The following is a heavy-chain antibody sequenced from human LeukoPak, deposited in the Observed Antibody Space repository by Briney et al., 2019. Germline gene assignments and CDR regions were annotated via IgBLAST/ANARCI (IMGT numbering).Heavy chain of an antibody. D-gene: IGHD5-12*01. Sequence: NPSETLSLTCTVSGGSISSSLNYWGWIRQPPGKGLEGIGSIYYSGSTYYNPSLKSQVTISVDTSKNQFSLNLSSVTAADTAVYYCAALSGYSGYDWFSHFDYWGQGTLVTVSS. V-gene: IGHV4-39*01. CDR2: IYYSGST. CDR3: AALSGYSGYDWFSHFDY. J-gene: IGHJ4*02. CDR1: GGSISSSLNY.